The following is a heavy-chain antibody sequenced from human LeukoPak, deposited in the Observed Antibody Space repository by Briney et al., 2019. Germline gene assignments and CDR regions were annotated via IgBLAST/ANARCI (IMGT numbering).Heavy chain of an antibody. CDR3: ARAPHTNIAVAGPNDY. CDR1: GFTFSSYG. D-gene: IGHD6-19*01. Sequence: GGSLRLSCAASGFTFSSYGMHWVRQAPGKGLEWVAVIWYDGSNKYYADSVKSRFTISRDNSKNTLYLQMNSLRAEDTAVYYCARAPHTNIAVAGPNDYWGQGTLVTVSS. CDR2: IWYDGSNK. J-gene: IGHJ4*02. V-gene: IGHV3-33*01.